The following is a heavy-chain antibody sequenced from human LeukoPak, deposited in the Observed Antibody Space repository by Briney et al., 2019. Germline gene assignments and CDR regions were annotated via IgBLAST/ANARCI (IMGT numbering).Heavy chain of an antibody. V-gene: IGHV4-31*03. CDR1: RGSLSSGRYY. Sequence: TLSLTCTVPRGSLSSGRYYSSWIRQHPGKGLEWLGYIYYSGSTYYNPPVKSRVTRTVDTSKTQFSLKLSSVTAADTAVYYCARDVYYGAGSYQFDPWGQGTLVTVSS. CDR2: IYYSGST. D-gene: IGHD3-10*01. J-gene: IGHJ5*02. CDR3: ARDVYYGAGSYQFDP.